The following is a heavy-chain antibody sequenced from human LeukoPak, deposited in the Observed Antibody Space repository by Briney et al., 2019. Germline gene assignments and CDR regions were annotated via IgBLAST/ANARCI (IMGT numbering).Heavy chain of an antibody. J-gene: IGHJ4*02. CDR3: ARVSSAKEKATLYYDFWSGYMGPFDY. Sequence: KPSETLSLTCTVSGGSISSGDYYWSWIRQPPGKGLEWIGYIYYSGSTYYNPSLKSRVTISVDTSKNQFSLKLSSVTAADTAVYYCARVSSAKEKATLYYDFWSGYMGPFDYWGQGTLVTVSS. CDR2: IYYSGST. CDR1: GGSISSGDYY. V-gene: IGHV4-30-4*01. D-gene: IGHD3-3*01.